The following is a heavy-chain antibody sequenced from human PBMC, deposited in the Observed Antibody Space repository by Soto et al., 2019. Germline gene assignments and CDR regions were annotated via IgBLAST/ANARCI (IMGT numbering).Heavy chain of an antibody. CDR3: ARDQTKYYYYYGMDV. J-gene: IGHJ6*02. CDR2: IIPIFGTA. Sequence: SVKVSCKASGGTFSSYAISWVRQAPGQGLEWMGGIIPIFGTANYAQKFQGRVTITADKSTSTAYMELSSLRSEDTAVYYCARDQTKYYYYYGMDVWGQGTTVTVSS. CDR1: GGTFSSYA. V-gene: IGHV1-69*06.